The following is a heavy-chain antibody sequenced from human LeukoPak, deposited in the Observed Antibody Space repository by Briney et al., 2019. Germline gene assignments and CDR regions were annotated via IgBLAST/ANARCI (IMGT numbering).Heavy chain of an antibody. D-gene: IGHD5-24*01. J-gene: IGHJ4*02. Sequence: GGSLRLSCAASGFTFSSYAMSWVRQAPGKGLEWVSAISGSGGSTYYADSVKGRLTISRDNSKNTLYLQMNSLRAEDTAVYYCAKGVGMATIYFDYWGQGTLVTVSS. CDR3: AKGVGMATIYFDY. CDR1: GFTFSSYA. V-gene: IGHV3-23*01. CDR2: ISGSGGST.